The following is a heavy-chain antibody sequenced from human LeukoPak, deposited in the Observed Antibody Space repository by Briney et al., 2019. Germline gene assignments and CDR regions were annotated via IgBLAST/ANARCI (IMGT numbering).Heavy chain of an antibody. CDR2: IKQDGSEK. Sequence: AGGSLRLSCAASGFTFSSYWMSWVRQASGKGLEWVANIKQDGSEKYYVDSVKGRFTISRDNAKNSLYLQMNSLRAEDTAVYYCAASSSSVLYYFDYWGQGTLDTVSS. D-gene: IGHD6-6*01. J-gene: IGHJ4*02. CDR1: GFTFSSYW. CDR3: AASSSSVLYYFDY. V-gene: IGHV3-7*01.